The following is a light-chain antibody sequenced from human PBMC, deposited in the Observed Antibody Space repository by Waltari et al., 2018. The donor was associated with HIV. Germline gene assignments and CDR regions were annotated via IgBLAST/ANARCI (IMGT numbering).Light chain of an antibody. CDR3: QQYYSTPRT. CDR2: WAS. J-gene: IGKJ2*01. V-gene: IGKV4-1*01. CDR1: QSVLYSSNNKNY. Sequence: DIVMTQSPDSLAVSLGESATINCKSSQSVLYSSNNKNYLAWYQQKPGQPPKLLIYWASTRESGVPDRFSGSGSGTDCTLTSSSLQAEDVAVYYCQQYYSTPRTFGQGTKLEIK.